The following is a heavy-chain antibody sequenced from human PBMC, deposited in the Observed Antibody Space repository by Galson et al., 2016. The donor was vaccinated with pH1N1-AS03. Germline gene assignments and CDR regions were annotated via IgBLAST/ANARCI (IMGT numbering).Heavy chain of an antibody. CDR1: GDSVSSDSAA. J-gene: IGHJ4*02. CDR3: VRDFSGDVFGY. V-gene: IGHV6-1*01. D-gene: IGHD2-21*01. Sequence: CAISGDSVSSDSAAWNWIRQSPSRGLEWLGRTYYRSRWYNDYAPSLSSRVSFTADTSKNQFSLHLTSVTPEDSATYFCVRDFSGDVFGYWGQGTLVTVSS. CDR2: TYYRSRWYN.